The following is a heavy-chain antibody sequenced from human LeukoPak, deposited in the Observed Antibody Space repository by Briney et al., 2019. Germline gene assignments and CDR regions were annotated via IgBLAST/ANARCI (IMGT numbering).Heavy chain of an antibody. J-gene: IGHJ4*02. V-gene: IGHV4-31*03. CDR1: GGSLSSGGYY. D-gene: IGHD3-10*01. CDR3: ARSVVRGVIAFGY. CDR2: IYYSGST. Sequence: PSGNPSPTRPVSGGSLSSGGYYWSWVRPPPRKGLEWIGYIYYSGSTYYNPSLKSRVTISVDTSKNQFSLKLSSVTAADTAVYYCARSVVRGVIAFGYWGQGTLVTVSS.